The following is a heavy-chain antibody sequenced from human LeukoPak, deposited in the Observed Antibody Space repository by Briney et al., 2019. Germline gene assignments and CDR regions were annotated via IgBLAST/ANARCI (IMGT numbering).Heavy chain of an antibody. D-gene: IGHD1-26*01. CDR1: GFTFSSYW. CDR2: IKQDGSEK. V-gene: IGHV3-7*03. J-gene: IGHJ3*02. Sequence: QPGGSLRLSCAASGFTFSSYWMSWVRQAPGKGLEWVANIKQDGSEKYYVDSVKGRFTISRDNAKNSLYLQMNSLRAEDTAVYYCAREDDTGRYMGDDAFDIWGQGTMVTVSS. CDR3: AREDDTGRYMGDDAFDI.